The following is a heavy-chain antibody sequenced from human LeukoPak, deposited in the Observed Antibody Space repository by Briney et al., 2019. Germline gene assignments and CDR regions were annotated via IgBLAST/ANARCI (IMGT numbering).Heavy chain of an antibody. CDR2: ISAYNGNT. D-gene: IGHD5-12*01. Sequence: ASVKVSCKASGYTFTTYGISWVRQAPGQGLEWMGWISAYNGNTYYVKKFQGRVTMTRDTSTSTAYMGLRSLRSDDTAVYYCASGPPDKWQLLVWGQGTQVTVSS. CDR1: GYTFTTYG. CDR3: ASGPPDKWQLLV. J-gene: IGHJ4*02. V-gene: IGHV1-18*01.